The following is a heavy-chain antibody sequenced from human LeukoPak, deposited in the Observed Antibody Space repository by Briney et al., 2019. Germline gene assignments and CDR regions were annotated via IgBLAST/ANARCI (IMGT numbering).Heavy chain of an antibody. CDR2: IIPIFGTA. J-gene: IGHJ4*02. Sequence: SVKVSCKVSGYTLTELSMHWVRQAPGQGLEWMGGIIPIFGTANYAQKFQGRVTITADESTSTAYMELSSLRSEDTAVYYCARSRRREQLVLYYFDYWGQGTLVTVSS. D-gene: IGHD6-6*01. CDR1: GYTLTELS. CDR3: ARSRRREQLVLYYFDY. V-gene: IGHV1-69*13.